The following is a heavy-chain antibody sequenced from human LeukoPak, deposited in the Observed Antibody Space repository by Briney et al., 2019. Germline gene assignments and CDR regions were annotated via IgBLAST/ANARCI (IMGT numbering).Heavy chain of an antibody. CDR2: ISTNSDTK. CDR1: GFIFSDYS. D-gene: IGHD2-15*01. V-gene: IGHV3-48*04. J-gene: IGHJ4*02. Sequence: GGSLRLSCAASGFIFSDYSFNWVRQAPGKGLEWLSYISTNSDTKYYADSVRGRFTISRGNAKNSLYLQMNSLRAEDTAVYYCAIVATRGRFDCWGQGILVTVSS. CDR3: AIVATRGRFDC.